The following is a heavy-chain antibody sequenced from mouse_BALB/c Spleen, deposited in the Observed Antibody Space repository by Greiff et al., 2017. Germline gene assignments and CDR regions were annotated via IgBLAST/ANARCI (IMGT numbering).Heavy chain of an antibody. D-gene: IGHD2-4*01. V-gene: IGHV1-67*01. CDR2: ISTYYGKT. CDR3: ARGRDDYDGRDAMDY. J-gene: IGHJ4*01. Sequence: QVQLKESGPELVRPGVSVKISCKGSGYTFTDYAMHWVKQSHAKSLEWIGVISTYYGKTNYNQKFKGKATMTVDKSSSTAYMELARLTSEDSAIYYCARGRDDYDGRDAMDYWGQGTSVTVSS. CDR1: GYTFTDYA.